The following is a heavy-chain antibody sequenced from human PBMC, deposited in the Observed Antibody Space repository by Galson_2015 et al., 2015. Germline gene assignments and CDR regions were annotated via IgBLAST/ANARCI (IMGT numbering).Heavy chain of an antibody. CDR2: INPSGGRT. Sequence: SCKASGYTFSSFYMHWVRQAPGQGLEWMGVINPSGGRTTYAQKLQGRVTMTRDTSTSTVYMELSSLRSEDTAVYYCARDSSGDKRYFWGQGTLVTVSS. CDR3: ARDSSGDKRYF. J-gene: IGHJ4*02. V-gene: IGHV1-46*01. D-gene: IGHD5-12*01. CDR1: GYTFSSFY.